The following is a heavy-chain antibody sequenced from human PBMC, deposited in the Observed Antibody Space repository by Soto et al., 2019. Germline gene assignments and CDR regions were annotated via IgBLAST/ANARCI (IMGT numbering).Heavy chain of an antibody. CDR2: TNPNSGNT. V-gene: IGHV1-8*01. J-gene: IGHJ4*02. Sequence: ASVKVSCKASGYTFTSYDINGVRQATGQGLEWMGWTNPNSGNTGYAQKFQGRVTMTRNTSISTAYMELSSLRSEDTAVYYCARESEDLTSNFDYWGQGTLVTVSS. CDR1: GYTFTSYD. CDR3: ARESEDLTSNFDY.